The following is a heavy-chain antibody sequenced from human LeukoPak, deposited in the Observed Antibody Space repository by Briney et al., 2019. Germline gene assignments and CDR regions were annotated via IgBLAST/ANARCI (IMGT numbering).Heavy chain of an antibody. CDR3: ARDPYSGNYGNYYYYYMDV. CDR1: GFTFNNYN. Sequence: TGGSLRLSCATSGFTFNNYNMNWVRQAPGRALEWVSSITSSGTYIFYADSVKGRFTISRGNAKNSLYLQMNSLGPEDTAVYYCARDPYSGNYGNYYYYYMDVWGKGTTVTISS. CDR2: ITSSGTYI. J-gene: IGHJ6*03. V-gene: IGHV3-21*01. D-gene: IGHD1-26*01.